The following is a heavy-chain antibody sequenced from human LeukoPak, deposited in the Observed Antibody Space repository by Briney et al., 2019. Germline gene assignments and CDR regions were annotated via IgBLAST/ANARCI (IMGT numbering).Heavy chain of an antibody. J-gene: IGHJ5*02. CDR1: GFTFSSYS. Sequence: PGGSLRLSCAASGFTFSSYSMNWFRQAPGKGLEWVSSISSSSSYIYYADSVKGRFTISRDNAKNSLYLQMNSLRAEDTAVYYCARGVEYSGYDTGSWGQGTLVTVSS. CDR2: ISSSSSYI. CDR3: ARGVEYSGYDTGS. D-gene: IGHD5-12*01. V-gene: IGHV3-21*01.